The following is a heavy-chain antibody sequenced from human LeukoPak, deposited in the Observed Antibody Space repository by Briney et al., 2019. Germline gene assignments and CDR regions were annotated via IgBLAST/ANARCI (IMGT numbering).Heavy chain of an antibody. V-gene: IGHV1-18*01. CDR1: GYTFTSYG. CDR2: ISANNGKT. J-gene: IGHJ3*02. CDR3: ARNMTTSGPIDIEDAFDI. Sequence: ASVKVSCKASGYTFTSYGISWVRQAPGQGLEWIGWISANNGKTKYAHNLQGRVAMTTDTSVSTAYMGLRSLRSDDTAVYYCARNMTTSGPIDIEDAFDIWGQGTMVTVSS. D-gene: IGHD4-17*01.